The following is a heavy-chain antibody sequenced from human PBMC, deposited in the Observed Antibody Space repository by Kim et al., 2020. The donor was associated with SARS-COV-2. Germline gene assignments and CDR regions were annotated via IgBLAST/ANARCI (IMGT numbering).Heavy chain of an antibody. CDR3: AARPTMVRGVIACYYGMGL. V-gene: IGHV3-11*01. D-gene: IGHD3-10*01. J-gene: IGHJ6*02. CDR2: ISSSGSTI. CDR1: GFTFSDYY. Sequence: GGSLRLSCAASGFTFSDYYMSWIRQAPGKGLEWVSYISSSGSTIYYADSVKGRFTISRDNAKNSLYLQMNSLRAEDTAVYYCAARPTMVRGVIACYYGMGLWGQGPAVTVSS.